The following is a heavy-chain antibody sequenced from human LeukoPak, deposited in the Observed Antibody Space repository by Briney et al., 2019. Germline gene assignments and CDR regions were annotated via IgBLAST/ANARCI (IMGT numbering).Heavy chain of an antibody. CDR3: ARLIVDTAMVNMWYYYGMDV. D-gene: IGHD5-18*01. CDR2: IYTSGST. Sequence: PSETLSLTYTVSGGSISSYYWSWIRQPAGKGLEWIGRIYTSGSTNYNPSLKSRVTMSVDTSKNQFSLKLSSVTAADTAVYYCARLIVDTAMVNMWYYYGMDVWGQGTTVTVSS. V-gene: IGHV4-4*07. J-gene: IGHJ6*02. CDR1: GGSISSYY.